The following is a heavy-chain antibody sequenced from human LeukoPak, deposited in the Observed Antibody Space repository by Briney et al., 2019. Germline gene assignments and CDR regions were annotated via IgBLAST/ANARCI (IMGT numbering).Heavy chain of an antibody. V-gene: IGHV3-23*01. D-gene: IGHD1-26*01. CDR3: ARLTDGSYYHY. CDR1: GFTFSSYA. Sequence: GGSLRLSCAASGFTFSSYAMSWVRQAPGKGLEWVSAISGSGGSTYYADSVKGRFTISRDNSKNTLYLQMNSLRAEDTAVYYCARLTDGSYYHYWGQGTLVTVSS. J-gene: IGHJ4*02. CDR2: ISGSGGST.